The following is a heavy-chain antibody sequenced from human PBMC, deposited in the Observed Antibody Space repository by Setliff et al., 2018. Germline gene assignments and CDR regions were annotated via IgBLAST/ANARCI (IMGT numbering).Heavy chain of an antibody. CDR3: AGSITMVRGGGMDV. CDR1: GYTFTSCD. CDR2: MNPNSGNT. V-gene: IGHV1-8*01. J-gene: IGHJ6*02. D-gene: IGHD3-10*01. Sequence: GASVKVSCKASGYTFTSCDINWVRQATGQGLEWMGWMNPNSGNTGYAQKFQGRVTMTRNTSISTADMELSSLRSEDTAVYYCAGSITMVRGGGMDVWGQGTTVTVSS.